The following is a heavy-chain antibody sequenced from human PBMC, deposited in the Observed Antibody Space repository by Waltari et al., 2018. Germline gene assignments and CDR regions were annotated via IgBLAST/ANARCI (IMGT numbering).Heavy chain of an antibody. V-gene: IGHV1-18*04. CDR2: VNPYNGNT. J-gene: IGHJ4*02. Sequence: VQLVQSGAEVKKPGAPVKVSCKASGYSFTNYGITWVRQAPGQGLEWMGWVNPYNGNTNYAQKFQGRVTMTTETSTSTAYMELRSLRSDDTAMYYCARGSDYDYIWGSYRFDYWGQGTLVTVSS. D-gene: IGHD3-16*02. CDR1: GYSFTNYG. CDR3: ARGSDYDYIWGSYRFDY.